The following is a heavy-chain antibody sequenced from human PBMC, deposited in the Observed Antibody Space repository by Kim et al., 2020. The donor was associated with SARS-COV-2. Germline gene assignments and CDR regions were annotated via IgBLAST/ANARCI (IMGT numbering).Heavy chain of an antibody. V-gene: IGHV3-66*01. CDR3: ARVWVSAVAGTAGDYYGMDV. J-gene: IGHJ6*02. CDR1: GFTVSDNY. D-gene: IGHD6-19*01. CDR2: IYSDGSA. Sequence: GGSLRLSCAASGFTVSDNYMSWVRQAPGKGLDGVSVIYSDGSAFYADSVKGRFTISRDNSKNTLYLQMNSLRAEDTAVYYCARVWVSAVAGTAGDYYGMDVWGQGTTVTVSS.